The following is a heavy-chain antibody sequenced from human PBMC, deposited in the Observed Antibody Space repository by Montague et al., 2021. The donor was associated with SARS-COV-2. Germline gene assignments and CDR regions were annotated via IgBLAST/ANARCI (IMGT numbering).Heavy chain of an antibody. CDR3: ARDQGVYCSGGSCYNFDY. CDR2: FYYGGST. Sequence: SETLSLTCTVSGGSISTYYYWGWIRQPPGKGLEWIGGFYYGGSTSSNPPPKSRVTISVDTSMNNFSLKLSSVTAADTAVYYCARDQGVYCSGGSCYNFDYWGQGTLVTVSS. J-gene: IGHJ4*02. CDR1: GGSISTYYY. D-gene: IGHD2-15*01. V-gene: IGHV4-39*02.